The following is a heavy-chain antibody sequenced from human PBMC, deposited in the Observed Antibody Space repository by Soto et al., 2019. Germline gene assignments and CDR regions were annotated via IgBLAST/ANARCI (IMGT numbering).Heavy chain of an antibody. CDR2: ISPYSGET. D-gene: IGHD6-19*01. CDR1: GYSFTSLD. CDR3: ARGPVAGSDF. Sequence: ASVKVSCKASGYSFTSLDIVWVRQAPGQGLEWMGWISPYSGETRYAEKFQDRVTLTTDTSTKTTYMDLRNLKSDDTAVYWCARGPVAGSDFWGQGTLVTVSS. J-gene: IGHJ4*02. V-gene: IGHV1-18*01.